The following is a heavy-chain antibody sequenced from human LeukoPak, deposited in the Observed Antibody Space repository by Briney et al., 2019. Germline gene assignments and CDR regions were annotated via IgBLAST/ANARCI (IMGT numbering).Heavy chain of an antibody. V-gene: IGHV1-18*03. CDR3: VRDSAYSPDY. D-gene: IGHD5-12*01. J-gene: IGHJ4*02. CDR2: IRGNNDNT. CDR1: GYIFNTYG. Sequence: ASVKVSCKTSGYIFNTYGISWVRQAPGQGLEWMAWIRGNNDNTKYAQKFQGRVTLTTDTSTSTAYMELRGLTSDDMAVYYCVRDSAYSPDYWGQGSLVTVSS.